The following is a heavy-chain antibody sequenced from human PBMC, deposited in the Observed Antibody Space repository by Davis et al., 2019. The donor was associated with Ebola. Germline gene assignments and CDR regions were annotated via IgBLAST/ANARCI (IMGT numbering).Heavy chain of an antibody. CDR1: GLTLSSHR. Sequence: GRCLRPSCPPYGLTLSSHRTNWVRQAPGKGLEWVSPISSSSCYIYYADSVKGRFTIPRDNAKNSLYLQMNSLRAEDTAVYYCARDHVDMGGYDSGFDPWGQGTLVTVSS. CDR3: ARDHVDMGGYDSGFDP. J-gene: IGHJ5*02. D-gene: IGHD5-12*01. V-gene: IGHV3-21*01. CDR2: ISSSSCYI.